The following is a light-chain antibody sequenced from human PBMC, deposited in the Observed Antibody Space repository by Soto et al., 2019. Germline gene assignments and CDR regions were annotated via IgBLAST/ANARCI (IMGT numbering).Light chain of an antibody. CDR2: TNT. Sequence: HSALTQPPSASGTPGQRVTISCSGSSSNVGGNPVNWYQHVPTTAPKLLIYTNTQRPSGVPDRFSGSKSGTSASLAISGLQSEDEADSYCASWDDSLNGPVFGTGTKVTVL. J-gene: IGLJ1*01. V-gene: IGLV1-44*01. CDR3: ASWDDSLNGPV. CDR1: SSNVGGNP.